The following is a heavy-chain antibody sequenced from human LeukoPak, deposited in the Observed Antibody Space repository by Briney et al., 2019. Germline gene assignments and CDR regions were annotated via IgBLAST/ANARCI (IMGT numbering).Heavy chain of an antibody. CDR3: AKDYTPGYSYGFIDY. CDR2: ISYDGSNK. D-gene: IGHD5-18*01. V-gene: IGHV3-30*18. J-gene: IGHJ4*02. CDR1: GFTVSSNY. Sequence: PGGSLRLSCAASGFTVSSNYMGWVRQAPGKGLEWVAVISYDGSNKYYADSVKGRFTISRDNSKNALYLQMNSLRAEDTAVYYCAKDYTPGYSYGFIDYWGQGTLVTVSS.